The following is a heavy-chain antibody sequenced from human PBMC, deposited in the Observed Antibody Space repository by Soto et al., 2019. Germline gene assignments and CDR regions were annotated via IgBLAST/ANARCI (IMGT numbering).Heavy chain of an antibody. Sequence: GGSLRLSCAASGFTFSSYGMHWVRQAPGKGLEWVAVIWYDGSNKYYADSVKGRFTISRDNSKNTLYLQMNSLRAEDTAVYYCARDPPIQSHATAPYYFDYWGQGTRVTVSS. CDR3: ARDPPIQSHATAPYYFDY. J-gene: IGHJ4*02. CDR1: GFTFSSYG. D-gene: IGHD4-17*01. CDR2: IWYDGSNK. V-gene: IGHV3-33*01.